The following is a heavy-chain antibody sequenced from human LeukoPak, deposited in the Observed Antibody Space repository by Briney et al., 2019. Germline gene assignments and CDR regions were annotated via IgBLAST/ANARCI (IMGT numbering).Heavy chain of an antibody. CDR1: GFTFSSYG. D-gene: IGHD2-21*02. J-gene: IGHJ4*02. Sequence: GGSLRLSCAASGFTFSSYGMHWVRQAPGKGLEWVAVISYDGSNKYYADSVRGRFTISRDNSKNTLYLQMNSLRAEDTAVYYCAKLAGDSVVVTAIPPDYWGQGTLVTVSS. CDR2: ISYDGSNK. CDR3: AKLAGDSVVVTAIPPDY. V-gene: IGHV3-30*18.